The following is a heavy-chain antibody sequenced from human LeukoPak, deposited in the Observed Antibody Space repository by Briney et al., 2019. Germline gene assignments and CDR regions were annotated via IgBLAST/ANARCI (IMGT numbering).Heavy chain of an antibody. Sequence: GGSLRLSCAASGFIFSSYEMNWVRQAPGKGLEWVAYITGSGTTIYYADSVKGRFTISRDNAKNSLYLQMNGLRAEDTAVSYCAKAGSIRFDYWGQGTLVTVSS. V-gene: IGHV3-48*03. CDR1: GFIFSSYE. CDR2: ITGSGTTI. D-gene: IGHD1-26*01. CDR3: AKAGSIRFDY. J-gene: IGHJ4*02.